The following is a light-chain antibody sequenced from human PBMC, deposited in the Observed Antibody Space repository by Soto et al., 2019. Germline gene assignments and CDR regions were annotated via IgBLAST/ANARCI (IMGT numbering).Light chain of an antibody. CDR2: GAS. Sequence: EIVLTQSPGTLSLSPGERATLSCRASPSVNSNYLAWYQQKPGQAPRLLIYGASSRATGIPDRFSGSGSGTGFTLTISRLEPEDFAVFYCQQYGSSPLTFGGGTTVEIK. CDR1: PSVNSNY. J-gene: IGKJ4*01. CDR3: QQYGSSPLT. V-gene: IGKV3-20*01.